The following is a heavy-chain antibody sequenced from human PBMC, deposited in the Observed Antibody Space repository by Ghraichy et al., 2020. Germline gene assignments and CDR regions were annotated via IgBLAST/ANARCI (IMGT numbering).Heavy chain of an antibody. V-gene: IGHV4-59*01. CDR1: GGSINTFY. D-gene: IGHD1-26*01. J-gene: IGHJ4*02. CDR2: IYHSGVT. Sequence: SETLSLTCTVSGGSINTFYWNWIRQSPQKGLEWIGYIYHSGVTNYNPSLKSRVTISLDTSKNQFFLNLTSVTAADTAVYYCAGDRPASELVGTTYLDFWGQGALVTVSS. CDR3: AGDRPASELVGTTYLDF.